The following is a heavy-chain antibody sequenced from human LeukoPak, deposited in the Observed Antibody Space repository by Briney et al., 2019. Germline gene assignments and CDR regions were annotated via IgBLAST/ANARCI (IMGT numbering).Heavy chain of an antibody. J-gene: IGHJ4*02. CDR3: ASARSSTQS. V-gene: IGHV3-21*01. Sequence: PGVSLRLSCAASGFTFSSYSMNWVRQAPGKGLEWVSSISSSSSYIYYADSVKGRFTISRDNAKNSLYLQMNSLRAEDTAVYYWASARSSTQSWGQGTLVTVSS. CDR1: GFTFSSYS. D-gene: IGHD2-2*01. CDR2: ISSSSSYI.